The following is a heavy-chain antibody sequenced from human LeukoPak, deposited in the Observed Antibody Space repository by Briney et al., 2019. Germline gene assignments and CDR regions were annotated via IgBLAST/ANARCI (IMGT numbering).Heavy chain of an antibody. V-gene: IGHV5-51*01. Sequence: GESLKISCKGSGYSFTSYWIGWVRQMPGKGLEWMGIIYPGDSDTRYSPSFQGQVTISADKSISTAYLQWSSLKASDTAMYYCARHPYSSGSPSHFDYWGQGTLVTVSS. CDR3: ARHPYSSGSPSHFDY. J-gene: IGHJ4*02. CDR2: IYPGDSDT. CDR1: GYSFTSYW. D-gene: IGHD3-22*01.